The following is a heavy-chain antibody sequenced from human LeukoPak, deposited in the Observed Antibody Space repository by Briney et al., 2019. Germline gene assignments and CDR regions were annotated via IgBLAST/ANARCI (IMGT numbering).Heavy chain of an antibody. CDR1: GLTFSSYW. CDR3: AGGAGWLIDY. D-gene: IGHD6-19*01. V-gene: IGHV3-7*03. Sequence: PGGSLRLSCAASGLTFSSYWMNWVRQAPGKGLEWVTIIKKDGSEEHYVDSVKGRFTISRDNAKNSVYLQMNSLRAEDTAMYYCAGGAGWLIDYWGRGVLVTVSS. J-gene: IGHJ4*02. CDR2: IKKDGSEE.